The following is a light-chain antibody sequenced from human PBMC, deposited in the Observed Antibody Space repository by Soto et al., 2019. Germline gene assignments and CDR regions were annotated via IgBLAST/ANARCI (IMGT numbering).Light chain of an antibody. Sequence: DIQMTQSPSSLSASVGDRVTITCRASQSISSYLNWYQQKPGKAPKLLIYAASSLQSGVPSRFSGSGSGTDFPLTISSLQPEDFATYYCQQSYSTPLTFRGGTKVEIK. J-gene: IGKJ4*01. CDR2: AAS. CDR1: QSISSY. CDR3: QQSYSTPLT. V-gene: IGKV1-39*01.